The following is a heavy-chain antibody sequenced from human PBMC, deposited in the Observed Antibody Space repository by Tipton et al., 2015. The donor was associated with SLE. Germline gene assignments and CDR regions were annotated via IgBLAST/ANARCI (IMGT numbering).Heavy chain of an antibody. J-gene: IGHJ4*02. V-gene: IGHV3-53*01. CDR3: ARAMRVVVKSFDY. D-gene: IGHD2-21*01. CDR1: GFTVSSNY. CDR2: IYSGGST. Sequence: SLRLSCAASGFTVSSNYMSWVRQAPGKGLEWVSVIYSGGSTYYADSVKGRFTISRDNSKNTLYLQMNSLRAEDTAVYYCARAMRVVVKSFDYWGQGTLVTVSS.